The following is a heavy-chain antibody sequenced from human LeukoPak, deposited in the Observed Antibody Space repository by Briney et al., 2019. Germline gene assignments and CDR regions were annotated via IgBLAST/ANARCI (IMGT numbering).Heavy chain of an antibody. D-gene: IGHD3-10*01. CDR3: ARDLRLLWFGGLQNHIDY. Sequence: PGGSLRLSCAASGFTFSSYEMNWVRQAPGKGLEWVSYISSSGSTIYYADSVKGRFTISRDNAKNSLYLQMNSLRAEDTAVYYCARDLRLLWFGGLQNHIDYLGQGAIVTVSS. CDR1: GFTFSSYE. J-gene: IGHJ4*02. CDR2: ISSSGSTI. V-gene: IGHV3-48*03.